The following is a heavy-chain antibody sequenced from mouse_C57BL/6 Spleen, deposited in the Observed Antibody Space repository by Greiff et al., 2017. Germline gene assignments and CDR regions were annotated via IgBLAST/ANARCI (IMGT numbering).Heavy chain of an antibody. J-gene: IGHJ2*01. D-gene: IGHD2-3*01. CDR1: GYTFTSYW. Sequence: VQRVESGAELAKPGASVKLSCKASGYTFTSYWMHWVKQRPGQGLEWIGYINPSSGYTKYNQKFKDKATLTADKSSSTAYMQLSSLTYEDSAVYYCASPFYDYYFDYWGQGTTLTVSS. V-gene: IGHV1-7*01. CDR2: INPSSGYT. CDR3: ASPFYDYYFDY.